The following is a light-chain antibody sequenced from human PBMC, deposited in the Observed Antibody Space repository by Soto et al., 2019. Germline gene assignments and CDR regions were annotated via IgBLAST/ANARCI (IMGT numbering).Light chain of an antibody. Sequence: QCVLTQPASVSGSAGQSVAISCTGTSSDVGSYNRVSWYQQPPGTAPKLMIYDVSNRPSGVPDRFSGSKSGNTASLTISGLQAEDEADYYCSSFTTSSTYVFGTGTKVTVL. CDR2: DVS. J-gene: IGLJ1*01. V-gene: IGLV2-18*02. CDR3: SSFTTSSTYV. CDR1: SSDVGSYNR.